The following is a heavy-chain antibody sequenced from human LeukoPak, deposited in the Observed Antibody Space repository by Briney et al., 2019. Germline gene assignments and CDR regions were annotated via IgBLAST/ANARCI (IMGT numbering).Heavy chain of an antibody. CDR1: GFTFSSYS. D-gene: IGHD6-13*01. J-gene: IGHJ4*02. V-gene: IGHV3-30*03. CDR2: IPYDGTNT. CDR3: ARDETISWLYYFDL. Sequence: GGSLRLSCAASGFTFSSYSMNWVRQAPGRGLEWVAFIPYDGTNTYYKDSVKGRFTISRDNSKNTVYLQMKSLTTEDTALYYCARDETISWLYYFDLWGQGTLVTVSS.